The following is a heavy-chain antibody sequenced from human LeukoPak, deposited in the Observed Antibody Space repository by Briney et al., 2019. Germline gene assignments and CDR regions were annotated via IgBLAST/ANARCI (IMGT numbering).Heavy chain of an antibody. Sequence: SETLSLTCTVSGGSISSYYWSWIRQPPGKGLGWIGYIYTSGSTNYNPSLKSRVTISVDTSKNQFSLQLSSVTAADSAVYYCARTRQGAHYNGFDPWGQGTLVTVSS. CDR1: GGSISSYY. V-gene: IGHV4-4*09. CDR3: ARTRQGAHYNGFDP. D-gene: IGHD5-24*01. J-gene: IGHJ5*01. CDR2: IYTSGST.